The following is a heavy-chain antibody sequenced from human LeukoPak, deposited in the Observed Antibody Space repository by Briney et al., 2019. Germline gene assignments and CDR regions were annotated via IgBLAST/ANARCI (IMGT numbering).Heavy chain of an antibody. CDR3: ARQADYNLLTGYYKGHLDC. CDR2: IYPGDSDT. D-gene: IGHD3-9*01. CDR1: GYSFSSYW. V-gene: IGHV5-51*01. Sequence: GESLKISCKASGYSFSSYWIGWLRQLPGKGLEWMGIIYPGDSDTRNSPSFRGQVTISADKSIDTAYLQWNSLKASDTAMYYCARQADYNLLTGYYKGHLDCWGQGTLVTVSS. J-gene: IGHJ4*02.